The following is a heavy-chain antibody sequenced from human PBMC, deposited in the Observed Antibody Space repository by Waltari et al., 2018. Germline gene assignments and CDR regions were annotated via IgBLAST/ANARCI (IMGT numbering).Heavy chain of an antibody. CDR1: GGSFCGYY. Sequence: QVQLQQCGAGLLKPSETLSLTCSVYGGSFCGYYWSWLRQPPGRGLEWIGEINHRGSTNYNPSLKSRVTISVDTSKNQFSLKLSSVTAADTAVYYCARGGYCGGDCSLGYWGQGTLVTVSS. J-gene: IGHJ4*02. CDR3: ARGGYCGGDCSLGY. V-gene: IGHV4-34*01. D-gene: IGHD2-21*01. CDR2: INHRGST.